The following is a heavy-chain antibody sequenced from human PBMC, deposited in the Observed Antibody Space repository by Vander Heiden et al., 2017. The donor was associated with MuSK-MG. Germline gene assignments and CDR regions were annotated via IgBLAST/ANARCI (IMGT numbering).Heavy chain of an antibody. CDR2: IIPILGIA. V-gene: IGHV1-69*10. D-gene: IGHD2-2*01. Sequence: QVQLWQSGAEVKKPGSSVKVSCKAAGGPFSSYAIRWVRQAPGQGLEWMGGIIPILGIANYAQKFQGRVTMTADKSTSTAYMELSSLRSEDTAVYYCASTCSSTSFYGCYYYYYYMDVWGKGTTVTLYS. CDR1: GGPFSSYA. J-gene: IGHJ6*03. CDR3: ASTCSSTSFYGCYYYYYYMDV.